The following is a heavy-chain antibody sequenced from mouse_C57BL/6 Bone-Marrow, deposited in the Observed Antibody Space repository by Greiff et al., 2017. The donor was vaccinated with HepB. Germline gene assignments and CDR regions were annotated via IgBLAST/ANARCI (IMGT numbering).Heavy chain of an antibody. D-gene: IGHD2-5*01. V-gene: IGHV2-6*01. Sequence: QVQLKQSGPGLVAPSQSLSITCTVSGFSLTSYGVDWVRQSPGKGLEWLGVIWGVGSTNYNSALKSRLSISKDNSKSQVFLKMNSLQTDDTAMYYCASGAYSNYGAMDYWGQGTSVTVSS. CDR3: ASGAYSNYGAMDY. J-gene: IGHJ4*01. CDR2: IWGVGST. CDR1: GFSLTSYG.